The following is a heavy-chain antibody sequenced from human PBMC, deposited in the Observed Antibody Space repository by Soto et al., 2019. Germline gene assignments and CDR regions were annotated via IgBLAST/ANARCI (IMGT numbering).Heavy chain of an antibody. CDR1: GYTFTSYY. Sequence: ASVKVSCKASGYTFTSYYMHWVRQAPGQGLEWMGIINPSGDSTSYAQKFQGRVTMTRDTSTSTVYMELSSLRSEDTAVYYCARNWVAQRGDNAFDIWGQGTMVTVSS. CDR2: INPSGDST. CDR3: ARNWVAQRGDNAFDI. J-gene: IGHJ3*02. V-gene: IGHV1-46*03. D-gene: IGHD7-27*01.